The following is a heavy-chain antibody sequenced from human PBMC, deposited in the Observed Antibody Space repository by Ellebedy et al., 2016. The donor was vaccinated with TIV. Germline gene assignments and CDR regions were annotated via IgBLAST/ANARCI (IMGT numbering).Heavy chain of an antibody. Sequence: GESLKISCAAPGFSFRVYAMSWVRQASGKGLASASGFSRRGATPPYADSVTGRFTISRPSSKNMLYLQLNALRLEDTAVYSCASPGYYGPFDHWGRGTLVTVSS. V-gene: IGHV3-23*01. CDR1: GFSFRVYA. D-gene: IGHD3-3*01. J-gene: IGHJ4*02. CDR3: ASPGYYGPFDH. CDR2: FSRRGATP.